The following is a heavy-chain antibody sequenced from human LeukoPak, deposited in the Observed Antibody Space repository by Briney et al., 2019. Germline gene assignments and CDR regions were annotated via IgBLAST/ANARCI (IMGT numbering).Heavy chain of an antibody. D-gene: IGHD1-1*01. V-gene: IGHV4-39*02. Sequence: SETLSLTCTVSGGSISSYYWSWIRQPPGKGPEWIGSIYYSGSTYYNPSLKSRVTISVDTSKNQFSLKLSSVTAADTAVYYCARDTQLIFANWGQGTLVTVSS. CDR2: IYYSGST. CDR1: GGSISSYY. J-gene: IGHJ4*02. CDR3: ARDTQLIFAN.